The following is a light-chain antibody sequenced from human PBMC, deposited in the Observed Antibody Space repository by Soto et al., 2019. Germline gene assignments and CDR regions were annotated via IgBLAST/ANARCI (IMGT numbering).Light chain of an antibody. V-gene: IGLV2-14*01. Sequence: QSVLTQPASVSGSPGQSITISCTGTSSDVGGYNYVSWYQQHPGEAPKLMIYDVSNRPSGVSNRFSGSKSGNTASLTISGLQAEDEADYYCSSYTSSSTLLFGGGTKLAVL. CDR1: SSDVGGYNY. CDR3: SSYTSSSTLL. CDR2: DVS. J-gene: IGLJ2*01.